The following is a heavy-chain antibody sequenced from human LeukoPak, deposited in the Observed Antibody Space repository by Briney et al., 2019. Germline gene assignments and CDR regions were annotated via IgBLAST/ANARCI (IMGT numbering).Heavy chain of an antibody. D-gene: IGHD1-26*01. CDR1: GGSISSSNW. J-gene: IGHJ4*02. CDR3: ARLPIVGATPFSY. V-gene: IGHV4-4*02. Sequence: SETLSLTCAVSGGSISSSNWWSWVRQPPGKGLEWIGEIYHSGSTNYNPSLKSRVTISVDKSKNQFSLKLSSVTAADTAVYYCARLPIVGATPFSYWGQGTLVTVSS. CDR2: IYHSGST.